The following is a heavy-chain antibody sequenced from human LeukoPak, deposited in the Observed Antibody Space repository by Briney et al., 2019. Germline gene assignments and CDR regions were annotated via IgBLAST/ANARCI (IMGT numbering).Heavy chain of an antibody. CDR3: TRQMPAIRYFDF. V-gene: IGHV3-74*01. Sequence: GGSLRLSCAASGFTFSSYWMHWARQAPGQGLVWVSLINTDGSSATYADSVKGRFTISRDNARNTPYPQMNSLGAEDTAVYYCTRQMPAIRYFDFWGQGTLVTVSS. D-gene: IGHD5-24*01. CDR1: GFTFSSYW. CDR2: INTDGSSA. J-gene: IGHJ4*02.